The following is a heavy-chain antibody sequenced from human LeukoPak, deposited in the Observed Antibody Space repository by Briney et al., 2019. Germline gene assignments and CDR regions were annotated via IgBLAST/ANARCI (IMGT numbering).Heavy chain of an antibody. Sequence: ASVKLSCKASGYTFTSYGITWVRQAPGQGLEWMGWISAYNGNTNYAQKLQGRVTMTTDTSTSTAYMELMSLRSGDTAVYYCARDALGYYDSTGDDYWGQGTLVTVSS. CDR2: ISAYNGNT. CDR1: GYTFTSYG. V-gene: IGHV1-18*01. J-gene: IGHJ4*02. D-gene: IGHD3-22*01. CDR3: ARDALGYYDSTGDDY.